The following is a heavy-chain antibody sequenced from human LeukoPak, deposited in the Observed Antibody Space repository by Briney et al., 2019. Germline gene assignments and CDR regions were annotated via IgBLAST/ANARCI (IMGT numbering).Heavy chain of an antibody. J-gene: IGHJ4*02. D-gene: IGHD1-1*01. CDR1: GFTFSSYW. V-gene: IGHV3-7*01. CDR2: IKQDGSEK. Sequence: GGSLRLSCAASGFTFSSYWMTWVRQAPGKRLEWVANIKQDGSEKYYVDSVKGRFTISRDNPKNSLYLQMNSLRAEDTAVYYCARGVPTGIDYFDSWGQGTLVTVSS. CDR3: ARGVPTGIDYFDS.